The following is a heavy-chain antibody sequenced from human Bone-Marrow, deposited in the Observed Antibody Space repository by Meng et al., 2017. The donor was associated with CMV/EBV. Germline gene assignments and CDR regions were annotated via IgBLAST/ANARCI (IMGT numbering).Heavy chain of an antibody. CDR3: ARARVDIVGATTFDY. CDR1: GFTFSSYS. D-gene: IGHD1-26*01. Sequence: GGSLRLSCAASGFTFSSYSMNWVRQAPGKGLEWVSSISSSSSYIYYADSVKGRFTISRDNAKNSLYLQMNSLRAEDTAVYYCARARVDIVGATTFDYWGQRTLVAASS. V-gene: IGHV3-21*01. J-gene: IGHJ4*02. CDR2: ISSSSSYI.